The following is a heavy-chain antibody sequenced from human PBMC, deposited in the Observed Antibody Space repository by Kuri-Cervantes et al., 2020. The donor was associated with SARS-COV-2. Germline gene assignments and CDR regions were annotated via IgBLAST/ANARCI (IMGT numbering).Heavy chain of an antibody. V-gene: IGHV3-7*03. CDR3: VRKPAAGFDF. Sequence: GGSLRLSCSVSGFTFADYWMAWVRQAPGGGLETVANIKYDESEKHHLDSVKGRFIISRDNAENSLFLQMNSLRVEDTAMYYCVRKPAAGFDFWSLGTLVTVSS. CDR2: IKYDESEK. J-gene: IGHJ4*02. CDR1: GFTFADYW. D-gene: IGHD1-14*01.